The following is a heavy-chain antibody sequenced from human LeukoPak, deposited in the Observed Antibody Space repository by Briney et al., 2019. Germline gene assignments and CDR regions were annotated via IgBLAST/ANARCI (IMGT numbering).Heavy chain of an antibody. J-gene: IGHJ5*02. V-gene: IGHV4-59*01. CDR2: IYYSGST. D-gene: IGHD1-26*01. CDR3: ARDSDSGSYPMGWFDP. CDR1: GGSISSYY. Sequence: SETLSLTCTVSGGSISSYYWSWIRQPPGKGLEWIGYIYYSGSTNYNPSLKSRVTISVDTSKNQFSLKLSSVTAADTAVYYCARDSDSGSYPMGWFDPWGQGTLVTVSS.